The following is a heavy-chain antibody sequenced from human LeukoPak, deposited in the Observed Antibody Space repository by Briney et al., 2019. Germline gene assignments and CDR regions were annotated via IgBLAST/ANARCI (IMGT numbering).Heavy chain of an antibody. CDR3: ARGTSYYYDSSGYLY. CDR2: ISSSGSTI. D-gene: IGHD3-22*01. J-gene: IGHJ4*02. V-gene: IGHV3-11*04. CDR1: GFTFSDYY. Sequence: PGGSLRLSCAASGFTFSDYYVSWIRQAPGKGLEWVSYISSSGSTIYYADSVKGRFTISRDNAKNSLYLQMNSLRAEDTAVYYCARGTSYYYDSSGYLYWGQGTLVTVSS.